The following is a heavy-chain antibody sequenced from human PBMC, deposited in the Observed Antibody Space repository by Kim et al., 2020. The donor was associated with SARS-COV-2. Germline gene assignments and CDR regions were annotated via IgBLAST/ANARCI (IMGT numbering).Heavy chain of an antibody. V-gene: IGHV4-39*01. D-gene: IGHD6-6*01. CDR2: IYYSGST. CDR1: GGSISGSTYY. J-gene: IGHJ4*02. Sequence: SETLSLTCTVSGGSISGSTYYWGWIRQPPGKGLEWIGSIYYSGSTYSNPSLKSRVTVSVDTSKNQFSLKLTSVTAADTAVYYCARLVTARQVRYYFDYWGQGTLVTVSS. CDR3: ARLVTARQVRYYFDY.